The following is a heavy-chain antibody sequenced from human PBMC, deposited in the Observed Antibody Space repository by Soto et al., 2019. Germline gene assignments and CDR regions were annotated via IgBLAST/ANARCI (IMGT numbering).Heavy chain of an antibody. J-gene: IGHJ4*02. V-gene: IGHV1-3*01. CDR1: GYTFTRYT. D-gene: IGHD2-21*02. CDR2: INPDNGNT. CDR3: ARAREASLLRVPSYY. Sequence: ASVKVSCKASGYTFTRYTMNWVRQAPGQRLEWMGWINPDNGNTKSSQKFQDRVIITRDTSASTAYMDLSSLRSEDTAVYYCARAREASLLRVPSYYWGQGTLVTVSS.